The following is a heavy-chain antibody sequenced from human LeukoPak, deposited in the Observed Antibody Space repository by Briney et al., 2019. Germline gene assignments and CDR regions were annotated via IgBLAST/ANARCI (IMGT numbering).Heavy chain of an antibody. V-gene: IGHV1-69*05. CDR2: IIHIFGTA. D-gene: IGHD3-3*01. Sequence: SVKVSCKASGGIFSSYAISWVRQAPGRGREWMGGIIHIFGTANYAQKFRGRVTITTDESTSRAYMDLRSLRSEDTAVYYCEREMTLYDFWCGYSEAYYYYYMDVWGKGTTVSVSS. CDR3: EREMTLYDFWCGYSEAYYYYYMDV. CDR1: GGIFSSYA. J-gene: IGHJ6*03.